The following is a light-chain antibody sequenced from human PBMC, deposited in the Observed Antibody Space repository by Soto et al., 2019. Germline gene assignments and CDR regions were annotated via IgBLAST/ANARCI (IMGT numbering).Light chain of an antibody. V-gene: IGLV2-14*01. CDR3: SSYTNINTRACV. CDR2: EVT. CDR1: SSDVGGYNL. J-gene: IGLJ1*01. Sequence: QSALTQPASVSGSPGQSIIISCSGTSSDVGGYNLVSWYQQHPGKAPKLLIYEVTNRPSGISNRFSGSKSGNTASLTISGLQAEDEAEYYCSSYTNINTRACVFGTGTKVTVL.